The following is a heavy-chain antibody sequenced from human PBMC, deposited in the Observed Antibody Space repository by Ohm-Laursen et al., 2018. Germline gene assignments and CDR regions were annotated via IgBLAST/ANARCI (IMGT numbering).Heavy chain of an antibody. D-gene: IGHD3-16*01. J-gene: IGHJ4*02. CDR2: ISYDGSNK. V-gene: IGHV3-30*03. CDR3: AREAAWGKVDY. CDR1: GFTFSSYG. Sequence: SLRLSCAASGFTFSSYGMHWVRQAPGKGLEWVAVISYDGSNKYYADSVKGRFTISRDNSKNTLYLQMNSLRAEDTAVYYCAREAAWGKVDYLGQGVLVTVSS.